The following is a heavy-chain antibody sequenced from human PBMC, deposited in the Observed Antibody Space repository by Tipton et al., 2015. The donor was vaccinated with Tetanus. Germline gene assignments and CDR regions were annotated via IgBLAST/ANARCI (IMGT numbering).Heavy chain of an antibody. Sequence: QSGPEVKKPGASVKVSCKASGYTFTSYDINWVRQATGQGLEWMGWMNPNSGNTGYAQKFQGRVTMTRNTSISTAYMELSSLRSDDTAVYYCARAPTVTSFYYYNYYGMDVWGQGTTVTVSS. J-gene: IGHJ6*02. V-gene: IGHV1-8*01. CDR1: GYTFTSYD. CDR2: MNPNSGNT. CDR3: ARAPTVTSFYYYNYYGMDV. D-gene: IGHD4-17*01.